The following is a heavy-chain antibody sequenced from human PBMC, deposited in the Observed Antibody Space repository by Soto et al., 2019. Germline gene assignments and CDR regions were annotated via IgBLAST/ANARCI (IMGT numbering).Heavy chain of an antibody. D-gene: IGHD6-6*01. J-gene: IGHJ6*02. V-gene: IGHV1-2*02. CDR1: GYTFTGYY. Sequence: ASVKVSCKASGYTFTGYYMHWVRQAPGQGLEWMGWINPNSGGTNYAQKFQGRVTMTRDTSISTAYMELSRLRSDDTAVYYWASYSSSSGGDNYYYYYGMDVWGQGTTVTVSS. CDR2: INPNSGGT. CDR3: ASYSSSSGGDNYYYYYGMDV.